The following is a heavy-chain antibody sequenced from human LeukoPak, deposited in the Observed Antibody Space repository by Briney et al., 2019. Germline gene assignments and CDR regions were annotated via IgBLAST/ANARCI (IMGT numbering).Heavy chain of an antibody. D-gene: IGHD5-18*01. V-gene: IGHV4-61*01. Sequence: SQTLSLTCTVSGGSISSGSYYWSWIRQPPGKGLEWIGYIYYSGSTNYNPSLKSRVTISVDTSKNQFSLKLSSVTAADTAVYYCARVGGYSYGFIDYWGQGTLVTVSS. CDR3: ARVGGYSYGFIDY. CDR2: IYYSGST. CDR1: GGSISSGSYY. J-gene: IGHJ4*02.